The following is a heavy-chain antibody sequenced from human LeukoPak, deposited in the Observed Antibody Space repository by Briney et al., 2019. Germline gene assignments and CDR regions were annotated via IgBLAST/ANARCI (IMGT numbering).Heavy chain of an antibody. J-gene: IGHJ4*02. V-gene: IGHV2-5*01. Sequence: SGPPLLNPTQALALTCTFSGFSLPTTGAGVGWIRQSPGKALEWLSLIYWYDDKRYNPSLKNRLTIMKDTSRNQVVLTLTNVDPVDTGTYYCAHRRSGYNWNHGDFDYWGQGTQVTVSS. CDR3: AHRRSGYNWNHGDFDY. CDR1: GFSLPTTGAG. CDR2: IYWYDDK. D-gene: IGHD1-14*01.